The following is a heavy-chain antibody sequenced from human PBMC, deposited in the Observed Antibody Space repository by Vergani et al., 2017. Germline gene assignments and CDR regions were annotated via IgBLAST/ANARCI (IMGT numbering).Heavy chain of an antibody. Sequence: QVQLVESGGGVVQPGRSLRLSCAASGFTFSSYGMHWVRQAPGKGLEWVAVISYDGSNKYYADSVKGRFTISRDNSKNTLYLQMNSLRAEDTAVYYCAREVHLEDWYFDLWGRGTLVTVSS. CDR2: ISYDGSNK. V-gene: IGHV3-30*03. J-gene: IGHJ2*01. CDR1: GFTFSSYG. D-gene: IGHD1-1*01. CDR3: AREVHLEDWYFDL.